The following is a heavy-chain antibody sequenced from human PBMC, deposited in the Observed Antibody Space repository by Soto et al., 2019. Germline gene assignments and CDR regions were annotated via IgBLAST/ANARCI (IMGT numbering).Heavy chain of an antibody. CDR1: GFTFSSYA. J-gene: IGHJ3*02. CDR2: ISSNGGST. V-gene: IGHV3-64*01. D-gene: IGHD6-6*01. CDR3: AREGIAARGLFAFDI. Sequence: GGSLRLSCAASGFTFSSYAMHWVRQAPWKGLEYVSAISSNGGSTYYANSVKGRFTISRDNSKNTLYLQMGSLRAEDMAVYYCAREGIAARGLFAFDIWGQGTMVTVSS.